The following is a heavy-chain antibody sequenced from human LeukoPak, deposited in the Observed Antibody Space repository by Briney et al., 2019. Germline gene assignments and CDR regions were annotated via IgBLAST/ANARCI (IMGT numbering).Heavy chain of an antibody. CDR3: AKARAVVVVAATNY. CDR2: ISGGGNST. D-gene: IGHD2-15*01. Sequence: AISGGGNSTYYADSVKGRFTISRDNSKNTLFLQMNSLRAEDTAVYYCAKARAVVVVAATNYWGQGTLVTVSS. V-gene: IGHV3-23*01. J-gene: IGHJ4*02.